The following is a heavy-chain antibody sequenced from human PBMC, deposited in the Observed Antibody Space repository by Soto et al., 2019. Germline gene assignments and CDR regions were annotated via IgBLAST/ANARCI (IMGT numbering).Heavy chain of an antibody. J-gene: IGHJ3*01. CDR2: IYPSDSDT. CDR1: GYSFTHKW. V-gene: IGHV5-51*01. Sequence: PGESLKISCKGYGYSFTHKWIGWVRQMPGKGLEWMGVIYPSDSDTKYSPSFQGHVTISVDKSISTAYLQWSSLKASDSALYYCVRRDRSGWFDAFDVWGQGTMVTVSS. D-gene: IGHD6-19*01. CDR3: VRRDRSGWFDAFDV.